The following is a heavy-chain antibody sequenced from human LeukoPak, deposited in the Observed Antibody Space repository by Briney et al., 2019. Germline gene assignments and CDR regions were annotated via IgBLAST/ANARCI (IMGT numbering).Heavy chain of an antibody. Sequence: SETLSLTCTVSGGSISSSSYYWGWIRQPPGKGLEWIGSIYYSGSTYYNPSLKSRVTISVDTSKNQFSLKLSSVTAADTAVYYCARAYQSGSYVDYFDYWGQGTLVTVSS. CDR3: ARAYQSGSYVDYFDY. J-gene: IGHJ4*02. CDR2: IYYSGST. D-gene: IGHD1-26*01. CDR1: GGSISSSSYY. V-gene: IGHV4-39*07.